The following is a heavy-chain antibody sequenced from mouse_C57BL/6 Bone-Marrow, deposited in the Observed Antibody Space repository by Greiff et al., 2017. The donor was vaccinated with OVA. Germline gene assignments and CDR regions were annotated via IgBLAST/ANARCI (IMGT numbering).Heavy chain of an antibody. Sequence: EVMLVESGGGLVKPGGSLKLSCAASGFTFSDYGMHWVRQAPEKGLEWVAYISSGSSTIYYADTVKGRFIISRDNAKNTLFLQMTSLRSEDTAMYYCAKDATFYWYFDVWGTGTTVTVSS. J-gene: IGHJ1*03. D-gene: IGHD6-1*01. CDR1: GFTFSDYG. CDR2: ISSGSSTI. CDR3: AKDATFYWYFDV. V-gene: IGHV5-17*01.